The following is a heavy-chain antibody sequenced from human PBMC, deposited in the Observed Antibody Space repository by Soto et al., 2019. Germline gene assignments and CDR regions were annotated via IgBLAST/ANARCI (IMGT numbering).Heavy chain of an antibody. Sequence: VQLLESGGGLVQPGGSLRLSCAASGFTFSNYAMSWVRQAPGKGLEWVSGMSNSGSRTYYADSVEGRFIISRDNSKNPLYLQMNSLRPEDTAVYYCAKAYFDILTGYFGDYWGQGTLVSVSS. CDR1: GFTFSNYA. J-gene: IGHJ4*02. V-gene: IGHV3-23*01. CDR3: AKAYFDILTGYFGDY. CDR2: MSNSGSRT. D-gene: IGHD3-9*01.